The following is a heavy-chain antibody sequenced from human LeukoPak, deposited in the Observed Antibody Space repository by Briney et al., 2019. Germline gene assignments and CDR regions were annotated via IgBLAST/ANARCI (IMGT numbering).Heavy chain of an antibody. V-gene: IGHV3-48*03. CDR3: ARVREAAAFDY. D-gene: IGHD3-10*01. CDR2: ISWNSGSI. Sequence: PGGSLRLSCEDSGFTFRSYEMNWVRQAPGKGLEWVSGISWNSGSIDYADSVKGRFTISRDNAKNSLYLQMNSLRAEDTAVYYCARVREAAAFDYWGQETLVTVSS. CDR1: GFTFRSYE. J-gene: IGHJ4*02.